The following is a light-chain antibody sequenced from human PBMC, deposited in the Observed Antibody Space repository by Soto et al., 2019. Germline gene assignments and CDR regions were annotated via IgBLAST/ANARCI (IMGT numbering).Light chain of an antibody. CDR3: QQYNNWYT. CDR1: QSVSSN. Sequence: EIVMTQSPATLSVSPGERATLSCRASQSVSSNLAWYQQKPGQAPRLLIYGASTRATGIPARFSGSGSGTEFTLTISSVQSEDFAVYYCQQYNNWYTFGQGTKVEIK. J-gene: IGKJ2*01. V-gene: IGKV3-15*01. CDR2: GAS.